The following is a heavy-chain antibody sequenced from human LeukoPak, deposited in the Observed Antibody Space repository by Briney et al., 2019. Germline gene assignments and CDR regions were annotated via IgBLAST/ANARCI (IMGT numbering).Heavy chain of an antibody. J-gene: IGHJ4*02. CDR3: ASVSSTWYYFGS. Sequence: PGGSLRLSCAASGFTFSSYAMHWVRQAPGKGLEWVAAISYDGSNKYYADSVKGRFTISRDNSKNTLYLQMNSLRADDTAVYFCASVSSTWYYFGSWGQGTLVTVSS. D-gene: IGHD6-13*01. CDR2: ISYDGSNK. CDR1: GFTFSSYA. V-gene: IGHV3-30*04.